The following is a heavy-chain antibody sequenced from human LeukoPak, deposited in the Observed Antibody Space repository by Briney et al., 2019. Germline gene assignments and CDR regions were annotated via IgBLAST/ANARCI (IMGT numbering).Heavy chain of an antibody. Sequence: SETLSLTCTVSGGSISSYYWSWIRQPPGKGLECIGYIYYSGSTNYKPSLKSRVTISVDTSKNQFSLKLSSVTAADTAVYYCARDGRRGPQDYFDYWGQGTLVTVSS. D-gene: IGHD3-10*01. CDR3: ARDGRRGPQDYFDY. CDR1: GGSISSYY. V-gene: IGHV4-59*01. J-gene: IGHJ4*02. CDR2: IYYSGST.